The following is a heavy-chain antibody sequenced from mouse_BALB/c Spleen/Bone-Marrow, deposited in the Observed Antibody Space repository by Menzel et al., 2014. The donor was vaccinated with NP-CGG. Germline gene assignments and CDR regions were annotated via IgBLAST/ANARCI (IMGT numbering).Heavy chain of an antibody. V-gene: IGHV1-69*02. D-gene: IGHD2-10*02. CDR3: TRKYGPLYYFDY. J-gene: IGHJ2*01. CDR2: IYPSDSYT. Sequence: VQLQQSGAELVRPGASVKLSCKASGYTFTSYWINWVKQRPGQGLEWIGNIYPSDSYTNYNQKFKDKATLTVDKSSSTAYMQLSSPTSEDSAVYYRTRKYGPLYYFDYWGQGTTLTVSS. CDR1: GYTFTSYW.